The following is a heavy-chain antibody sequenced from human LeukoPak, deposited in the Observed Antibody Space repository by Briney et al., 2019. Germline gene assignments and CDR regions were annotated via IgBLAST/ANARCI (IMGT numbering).Heavy chain of an antibody. J-gene: IGHJ6*03. V-gene: IGHV1-69*05. Sequence: SVKVSCKASGGTFSSYAISWVRQAPGQGLEWMGGIIPIFGTANYAQKFQGRVTITTDESTSTAYMELSSLRSEDTAVYYCARGGYYDILTGYYPNYYYMDVWGKGTTVTVSS. D-gene: IGHD3-9*01. CDR2: IIPIFGTA. CDR3: ARGGYYDILTGYYPNYYYMDV. CDR1: GGTFSSYA.